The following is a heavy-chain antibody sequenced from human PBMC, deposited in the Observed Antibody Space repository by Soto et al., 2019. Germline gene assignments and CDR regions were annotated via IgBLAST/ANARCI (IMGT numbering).Heavy chain of an antibody. CDR1: GGSISSGGYS. Sequence: SETLSLTCAVSGGSISSGGYSWSWIRQPPGKGLEWIGYIYHSGSTYYNPSLKSRVTISVDRSKNQFSLKLSSVTAADTAVYYCARGSYYDYPGDYWGQGALVTVSS. CDR3: ARGSYYDYPGDY. V-gene: IGHV4-30-2*01. D-gene: IGHD3-3*01. J-gene: IGHJ4*02. CDR2: IYHSGST.